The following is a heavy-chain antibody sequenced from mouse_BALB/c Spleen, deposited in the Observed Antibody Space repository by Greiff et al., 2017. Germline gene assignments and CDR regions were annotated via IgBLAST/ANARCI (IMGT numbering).Heavy chain of an antibody. V-gene: IGHV5-4*02. CDR3: ARDGNYYGSSYEISY. CDR1: GFTFSDYY. J-gene: IGHJ3*01. Sequence: EVNVVESGGGLVKPGGSLKLSCAASGFTFSDYYMYWVRQTPEKRLEWVATISDGGSYTYYPDSVKGRFTISRDNAKNNLYLQMSSLKSEDTAMYYCARDGNYYGSSYEISYWGQGTLVTV. CDR2: ISDGGSYT. D-gene: IGHD1-1*01.